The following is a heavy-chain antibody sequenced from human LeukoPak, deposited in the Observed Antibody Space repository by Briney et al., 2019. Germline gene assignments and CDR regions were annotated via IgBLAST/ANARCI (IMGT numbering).Heavy chain of an antibody. CDR1: GGSFSGYC. CDR2: INHSGST. J-gene: IGHJ5*02. Sequence: SETLSLTCAVYGGSFSGYCWSWIRQPPGKGLEWIGEINHSGSTNYNPSLKSRVTISVDTSKNQFSLKLSSVTAADTAAYYCARDPTLYCSSTSCYSGWFDPWGQGTLVTVSS. V-gene: IGHV4-34*01. CDR3: ARDPTLYCSSTSCYSGWFDP. D-gene: IGHD2-2*01.